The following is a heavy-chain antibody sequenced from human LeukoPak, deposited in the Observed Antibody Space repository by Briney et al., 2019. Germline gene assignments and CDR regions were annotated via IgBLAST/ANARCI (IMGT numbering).Heavy chain of an antibody. CDR2: IYYSGST. V-gene: IGHV4-39*01. D-gene: IGHD1-20*01. CDR1: GGSISSSSYY. CDR3: ARVSITGNAFDI. Sequence: PSETLSLTCTVSGGSISSSSYYWGWIRQPPGKGLEWIGSIYYSGSTYYNPSLKSRVTISVDTSKNQFSLKLSSVTAADTAVYYCARVSITGNAFDIWGQGTMVTASS. J-gene: IGHJ3*02.